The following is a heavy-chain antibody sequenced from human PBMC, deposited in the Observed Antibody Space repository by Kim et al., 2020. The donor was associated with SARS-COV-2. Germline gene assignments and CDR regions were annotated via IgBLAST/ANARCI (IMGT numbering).Heavy chain of an antibody. V-gene: IGHV1-46*01. CDR3: AREDSSSWSFDY. Sequence: SYAQRSQGRVTMTRDTSTSTVYMELSSLRSEDTAVYYCAREDSSSWSFDYWGQGTLVTVSS. D-gene: IGHD6-13*01. J-gene: IGHJ4*02.